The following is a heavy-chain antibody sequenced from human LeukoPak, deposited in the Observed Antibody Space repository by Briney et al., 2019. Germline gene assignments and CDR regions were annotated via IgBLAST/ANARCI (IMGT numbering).Heavy chain of an antibody. CDR2: ISSNSSYI. CDR3: AREGCSSTSCYWEDAFDI. Sequence: GGSLRLSCAASGFTFSSYSMNWVRQAPGKGLEWVSSISSNSSYIYYADSVKGRFTISRDNAKNSLYLQMNSLRAEDTAVYYCAREGCSSTSCYWEDAFDIWGQGTMVTVSS. J-gene: IGHJ3*02. CDR1: GFTFSSYS. V-gene: IGHV3-21*01. D-gene: IGHD2-2*01.